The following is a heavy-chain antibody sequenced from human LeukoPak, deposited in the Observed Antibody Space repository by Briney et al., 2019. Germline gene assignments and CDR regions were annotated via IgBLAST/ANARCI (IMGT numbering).Heavy chain of an antibody. CDR1: GFTFSSYE. CDR2: ISTSGSPI. CDR3: ARKYCSSTSCLFDY. J-gene: IGHJ4*02. D-gene: IGHD2-2*01. V-gene: IGHV3-48*03. Sequence: GGSLRPSCAASGFTFSSYEMNWVRQAPGKGLEWVSYISTSGSPIYYADSVKGRFTISRDNAKNSLYLQMNSLRAEDTAVYYCARKYCSSTSCLFDYWGQGTLVTVSS.